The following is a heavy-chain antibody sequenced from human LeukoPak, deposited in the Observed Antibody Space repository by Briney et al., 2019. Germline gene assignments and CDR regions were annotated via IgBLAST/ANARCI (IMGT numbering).Heavy chain of an antibody. CDR3: AKAQYYYDSSGYSQLFDY. CDR1: GFTFSSYA. Sequence: GGSLRPSCAASGFTFSSYAMSWVRQAPGKGLEWVSAISGSGGSTYYADSVKGRFTISRDNSKNTLYLQMNSLRAEDTAVYYCAKAQYYYDSSGYSQLFDYWGQGTLVTVSS. D-gene: IGHD3-22*01. V-gene: IGHV3-23*01. CDR2: ISGSGGST. J-gene: IGHJ4*02.